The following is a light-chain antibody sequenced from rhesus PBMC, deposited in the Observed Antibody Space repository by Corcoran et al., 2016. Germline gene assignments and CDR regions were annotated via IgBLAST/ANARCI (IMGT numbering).Light chain of an antibody. CDR3: QQYSNWPRT. J-gene: IGKJ1*01. CDR1: QSVSSS. CDR2: DAS. Sequence: EIVLTQSPATLSLSPGERATLSYRASQSVSSSLAWYQQKPWHAPRLLIYDASSRATGFPARFSGCGSWTDFTLPISSLEPEDIGVYYCQQYSNWPRTFGQGTKVEVK. V-gene: IGKV3-42*02.